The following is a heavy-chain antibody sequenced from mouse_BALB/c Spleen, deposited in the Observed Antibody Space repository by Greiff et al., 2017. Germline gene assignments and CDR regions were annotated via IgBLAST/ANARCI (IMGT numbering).Heavy chain of an antibody. J-gene: IGHJ4*01. D-gene: IGHD2-1*01. CDR3: ARHRDGNYAMDY. CDR1: GFAFSSYD. CDR2: ISSGGGST. Sequence: EVQLVESGGGLVKPGGSLKLSCAASGFAFSSYDMSWVRQTPEKRLEWVAYISSGGGSTYYPDTVKGRFTISRDNAKNTLYLQMSSLKSEDTAMYYCARHRDGNYAMDYWGQGTSVTVSS. V-gene: IGHV5-12-1*01.